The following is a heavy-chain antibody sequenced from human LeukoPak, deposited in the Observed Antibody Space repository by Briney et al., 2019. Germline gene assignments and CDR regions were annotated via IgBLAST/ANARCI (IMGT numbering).Heavy chain of an antibody. D-gene: IGHD3-22*01. CDR2: IYYSGST. V-gene: IGHV4-39*01. Sequence: SETLSLTCTVSDGSISSSSYYWGWIRQPPGKGLEWIGSIYYSGSTYYNPSLKSRVTISVDTSKNQFSLKLSSVTAADTAVYYCARRHYYDSSGYPRGFGYWGQGTLVTVSS. J-gene: IGHJ4*02. CDR1: DGSISSSSYY. CDR3: ARRHYYDSSGYPRGFGY.